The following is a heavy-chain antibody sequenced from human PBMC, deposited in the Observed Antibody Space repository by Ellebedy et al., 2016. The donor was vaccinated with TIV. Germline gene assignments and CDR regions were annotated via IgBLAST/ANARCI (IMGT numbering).Heavy chain of an antibody. J-gene: IGHJ3*02. D-gene: IGHD3-10*01. CDR2: ISGSGGST. CDR1: GFTFGSYA. V-gene: IGHV3-23*01. CDR3: AKGGETSGAFDI. Sequence: GGSLRLSXAASGFTFGSYAMSWVRQAPGKGLEWVSAISGSGGSTYYADSVKGRFTISRDNSKNTLYLQMNSLRAEDTAVYYCAKGGETSGAFDIWGQGTMVTVSS.